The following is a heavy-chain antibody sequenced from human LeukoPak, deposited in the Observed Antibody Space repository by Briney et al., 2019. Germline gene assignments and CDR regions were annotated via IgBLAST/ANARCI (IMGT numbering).Heavy chain of an antibody. CDR3: AKDLGYGGSYSDY. V-gene: IGHV3-30*02. CDR2: IRYDGSNK. CDR1: GFTFCSYG. D-gene: IGHD1-26*01. Sequence: GGSLRLSCAASGFTFCSYGMHWVRQAPGKGLEWVAFIRYDGSNKYYADSVKGRFTISRDNSKNTLYLQMNSLRAEDTAVYYCAKDLGYGGSYSDYWGQGTLVTVSS. J-gene: IGHJ4*02.